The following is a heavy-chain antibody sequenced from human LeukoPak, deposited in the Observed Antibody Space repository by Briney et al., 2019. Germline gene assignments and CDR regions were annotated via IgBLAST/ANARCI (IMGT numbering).Heavy chain of an antibody. Sequence: LGASLKFSCKGSGYSFTNYWIGGVRQLPEKGLGWRGIIYPADAATSYRPSFQAQATITADKSTSTAYLQWSSLKASDTAMYYCARRDRPARGEPGGYFDLWGHGTLVTVSS. J-gene: IGHJ2*01. D-gene: IGHD1-14*01. CDR2: IYPADAAT. V-gene: IGHV5-51*01. CDR3: ARRDRPARGEPGGYFDL. CDR1: GYSFTNYW.